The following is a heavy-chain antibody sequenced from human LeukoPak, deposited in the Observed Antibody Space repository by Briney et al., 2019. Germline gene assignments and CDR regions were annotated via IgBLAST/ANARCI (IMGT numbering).Heavy chain of an antibody. CDR3: AKDSKAVAGTSYFDY. V-gene: IGHV3-23*01. CDR1: GFTFNNYA. Sequence: GGSLRLSCAASGFTFNNYAMSWVRQAPGKGLEWVSAISGSGGNTFYADSVKGRFTISRDNSKNTLYLQMNSLRAEDTAVYYCAKDSKAVAGTSYFDYWGQGTLVTVSS. CDR2: ISGSGGNT. D-gene: IGHD6-19*01. J-gene: IGHJ4*02.